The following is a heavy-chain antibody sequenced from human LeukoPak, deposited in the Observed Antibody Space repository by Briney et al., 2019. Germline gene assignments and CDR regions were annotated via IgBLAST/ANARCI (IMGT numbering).Heavy chain of an antibody. CDR2: IYYSGST. Sequence: SETLSLTCTVSGGPISSYYWSWIRQPPGKGLEWIGYIYYSGSTNYNPSLKSRVTISVDTSKNQFSLKLSSVTAADTAVYYCARQGGGFWYFDLWGRGTLVAVSS. CDR1: GGPISSYY. J-gene: IGHJ2*01. CDR3: ARQGGGFWYFDL. V-gene: IGHV4-59*08. D-gene: IGHD6-25*01.